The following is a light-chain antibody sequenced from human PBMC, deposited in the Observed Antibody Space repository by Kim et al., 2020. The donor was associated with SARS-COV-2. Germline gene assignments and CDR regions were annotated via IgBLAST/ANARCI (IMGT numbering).Light chain of an antibody. Sequence: ASVADTVTTTCRARHGISRVLAWYQDKPGEAPTLLIYTPSVLRDGVPSRLCGSGSGTDFTLSVSSLQPEDFATYSCQQPHTFPLTFGEGTKVDIK. CDR1: HGISRV. J-gene: IGKJ4*02. CDR2: TPS. V-gene: IGKV1-9*01. CDR3: QQPHTFPLT.